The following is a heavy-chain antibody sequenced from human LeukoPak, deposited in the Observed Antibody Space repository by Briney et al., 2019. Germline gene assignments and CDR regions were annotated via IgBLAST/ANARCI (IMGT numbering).Heavy chain of an antibody. CDR3: ARDPYSGSYWNYYYYYMDV. J-gene: IGHJ6*03. D-gene: IGHD1-26*01. V-gene: IGHV3-21*01. Sequence: GSLRLSCAASGFTFNSYNMNWVRQAPGKGLEWVSSITSSSTYMYYADSVKGRFTISRDNARNSLYLQMNSLRAEDTAVYYCARDPYSGSYWNYYYYYMDVWGKGTTVTISS. CDR1: GFTFNSYN. CDR2: ITSSSTYM.